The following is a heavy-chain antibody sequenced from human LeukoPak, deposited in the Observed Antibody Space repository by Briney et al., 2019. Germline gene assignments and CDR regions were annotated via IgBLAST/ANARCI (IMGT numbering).Heavy chain of an antibody. D-gene: IGHD4-23*01. Sequence: SETLSLTCTVSGGPISSDYWSWVRQPPGKGLEWIGYIHYSGSNNYIPSLWSRVTLSVDEYKNQFSVKLRSVTAADTAVYYCARLGRKTSVVPPDFDYWGQGTLVTVSS. CDR3: ARLGRKTSVVPPDFDY. CDR1: GGPISSDY. V-gene: IGHV4-59*01. CDR2: IHYSGSN. J-gene: IGHJ4*02.